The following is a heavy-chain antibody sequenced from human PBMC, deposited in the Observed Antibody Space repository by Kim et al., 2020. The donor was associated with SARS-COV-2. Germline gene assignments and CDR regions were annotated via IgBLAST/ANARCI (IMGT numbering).Heavy chain of an antibody. CDR3: ARAWSGCFDY. CDR2: ISGSTTNI. Sequence: GGSLRLSCAASGFTFLSYSMHWVRQAPGKGLEWISFISGSTTNIYYADSVKGRFTVSRDNAKNSLYLQMSSLRDEDTAVYYCARAWSGCFDYWGLGTLVT. J-gene: IGHJ4*02. CDR1: GFTFLSYS. V-gene: IGHV3-48*02. D-gene: IGHD3-3*01.